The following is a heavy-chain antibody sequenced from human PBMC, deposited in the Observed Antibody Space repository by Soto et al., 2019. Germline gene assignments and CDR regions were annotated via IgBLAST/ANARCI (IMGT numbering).Heavy chain of an antibody. D-gene: IGHD6-13*01. Sequence: SETLSLTCTVSGASISRYYWSWIRQSPGKGLEWIGYIYHSGSTYYNPSLKSRVTISVDRSKNQFSLKLSSVTAADTAVYYCARERGKRVAAAGNYGMDVWGQGTTVTVSS. CDR1: GASISRYY. J-gene: IGHJ6*02. V-gene: IGHV4-59*01. CDR3: ARERGKRVAAAGNYGMDV. CDR2: IYHSGST.